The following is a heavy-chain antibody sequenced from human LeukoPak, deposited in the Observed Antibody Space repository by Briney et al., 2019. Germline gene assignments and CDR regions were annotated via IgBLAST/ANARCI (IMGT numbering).Heavy chain of an antibody. V-gene: IGHV3-48*04. J-gene: IGHJ4*02. CDR3: ARETDSTLFDY. D-gene: IGHD2-2*01. Sequence: GGSLRLSCAASEFTFSSYWMNWVRQAPGKGLEWVSYISSSGTTIYYADSVKGRFTVSRDNAKNSLYLQMNSLRAEDTAVYYCARETDSTLFDYWGQGTLVTVSS. CDR1: EFTFSSYW. CDR2: ISSSGTTI.